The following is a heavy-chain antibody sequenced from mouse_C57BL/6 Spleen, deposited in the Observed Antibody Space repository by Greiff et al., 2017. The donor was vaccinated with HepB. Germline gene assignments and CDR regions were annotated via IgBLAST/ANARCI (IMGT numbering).Heavy chain of an antibody. J-gene: IGHJ2*01. CDR1: GYTFTSYG. CDR3: ARCYYDYSFDS. Sequence: QVQLQQSGAELARPGASVKLSCKASGYTFTSYGISWVKQRTGQGLEWIGEIYPRSGNTYYNEKFKGKATLTADKSSSTAYMELRSLTSEDSAVYFCARCYYDYSFDSWGQGTTLTVSS. CDR2: IYPRSGNT. D-gene: IGHD2-4*01. V-gene: IGHV1-81*01.